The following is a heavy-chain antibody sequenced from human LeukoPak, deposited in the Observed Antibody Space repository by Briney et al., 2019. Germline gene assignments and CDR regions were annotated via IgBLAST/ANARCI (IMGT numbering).Heavy chain of an antibody. CDR3: VRVVRGEYYYGMDV. Sequence: GGSLRLYCAASGFNCSSYEMNWVAQAPGKGREGGSYISSSGSTIYYADSVKGRFTISRENAKHSLYLQMNSLRAEDTAVYYCVRVVRGEYYYGMDVWGQRTTVTVSS. V-gene: IGHV3-48*03. CDR1: GFNCSSYE. D-gene: IGHD3-10*01. J-gene: IGHJ6*02. CDR2: ISSSGSTI.